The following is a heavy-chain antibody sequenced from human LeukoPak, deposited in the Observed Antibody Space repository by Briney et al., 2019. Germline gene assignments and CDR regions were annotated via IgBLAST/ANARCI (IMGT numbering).Heavy chain of an antibody. D-gene: IGHD5-24*01. CDR2: ISHDGNTK. J-gene: IGHJ4*02. Sequence: GGSLRLSCAASGFTFDSYSIPWFRQAPGQGLEWVAVISHDGNTKFSANSVEGRFTIARDNSENTVSLQMDSLRPEDTAIYFCVRERWLRSFDSWGQGTLVTVSS. CDR1: GFTFDSYS. V-gene: IGHV3-30*04. CDR3: VRERWLRSFDS.